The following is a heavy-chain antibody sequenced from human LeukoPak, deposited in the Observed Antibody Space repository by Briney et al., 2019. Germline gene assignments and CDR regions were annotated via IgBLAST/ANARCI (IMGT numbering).Heavy chain of an antibody. Sequence: GGSLRLSRAASGFTFDDYAMHWVRQAPGKGLEWVSLISWDGGGTYYADSVKGRFSISRDNSKNSLYLQMNSLRAEDTALYYCAKDMAAYYYASGNIDYWGQGTLVTVSS. CDR3: AKDMAAYYYASGNIDY. CDR1: GFTFDDYA. CDR2: ISWDGGGT. V-gene: IGHV3-43D*03. D-gene: IGHD3-10*01. J-gene: IGHJ4*02.